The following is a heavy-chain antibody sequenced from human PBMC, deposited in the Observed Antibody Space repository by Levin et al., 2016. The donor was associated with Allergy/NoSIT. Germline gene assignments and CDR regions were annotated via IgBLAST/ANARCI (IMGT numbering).Heavy chain of an antibody. CDR1: GLTFSSHA. CDR3: AKGGLGCGNMNCFDY. CDR2: VSGSGDST. D-gene: IGHD2-21*01. J-gene: IGHJ4*02. V-gene: IGHV3-23*01. Sequence: GGSLRLSCAASGLTFSSHAMTWVRQAPGKGLEWVSSVSGSGDSTYYAESVKGRFTTSRDNAKSTLFLQMNSLRAEDTAVYYCAKGGLGCGNMNCFDYWGQGTLVTVSS.